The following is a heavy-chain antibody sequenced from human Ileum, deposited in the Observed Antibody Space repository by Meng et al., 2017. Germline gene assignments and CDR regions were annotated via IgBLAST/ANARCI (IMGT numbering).Heavy chain of an antibody. V-gene: IGHV4-34*01. CDR2: IDHSGST. D-gene: IGHD3-10*01. Sequence: QVPRQPWGAGLLKPSATLFLTCAAHGGSFSGYYCGWIRQPPGKGLEWIGDIDHSGSTNYNPSLKSRVPISVDTSKNQFSLNLNSVTAADTAVYYCARGGGPRAYYFDYWGQGALVTVSS. CDR1: GGSFSGYY. CDR3: ARGGGPRAYYFDY. J-gene: IGHJ4*02.